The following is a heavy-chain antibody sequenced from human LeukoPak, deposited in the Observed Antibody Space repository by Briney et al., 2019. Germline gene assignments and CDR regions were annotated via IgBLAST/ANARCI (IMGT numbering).Heavy chain of an antibody. V-gene: IGHV1-2*02. J-gene: IGHJ4*02. CDR2: INPNSGGT. Sequence: ASVKVSCKASGYTFTGYYMHWVRQAPGQGLEWMGWINPNSGGTNYAQKFQGRVTMTWDTSISTAYMELSRLRSDDTAVYYCARDGGNLWFGELFWGQGTLVTVSS. D-gene: IGHD3-10*01. CDR3: ARDGGNLWFGELF. CDR1: GYTFTGYY.